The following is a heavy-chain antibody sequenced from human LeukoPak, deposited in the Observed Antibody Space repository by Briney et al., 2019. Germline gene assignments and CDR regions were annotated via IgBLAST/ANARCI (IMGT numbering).Heavy chain of an antibody. Sequence: GSSVKVSCKASGGTFSSYAISWVRQAPGQGLEWMGRIIPILGIANYAQKFQGRVTITADKSTSTAYMELSSLRSEDTAVYYCARGPNCGGDCYSYFDYWGQGTLVIVSS. CDR3: ARGPNCGGDCYSYFDY. CDR2: IIPILGIA. D-gene: IGHD2-21*02. CDR1: GGTFSSYA. V-gene: IGHV1-69*04. J-gene: IGHJ4*02.